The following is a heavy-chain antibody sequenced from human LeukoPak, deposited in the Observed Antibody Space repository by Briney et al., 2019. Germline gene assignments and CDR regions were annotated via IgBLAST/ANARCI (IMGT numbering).Heavy chain of an antibody. Sequence: PSETLSLTCTVSGGSINSFYWSWIRQPPGKGLEWIGYIYDSESTNYNPSLKSRVTISGDTSKNYLSLKLSSVTAADTAVYYCARADYGDYVDPWGQGTLVTVSS. CDR2: IYDSEST. V-gene: IGHV4-59*01. CDR3: ARADYGDYVDP. D-gene: IGHD4-17*01. CDR1: GGSINSFY. J-gene: IGHJ5*02.